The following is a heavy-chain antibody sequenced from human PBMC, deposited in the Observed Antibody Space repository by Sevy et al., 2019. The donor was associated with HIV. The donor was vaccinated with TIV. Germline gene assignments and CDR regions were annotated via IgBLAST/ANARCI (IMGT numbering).Heavy chain of an antibody. Sequence: GGSLRLSCAASGFTFSSYAMHWVRQAPGKGLEWVAVISYDGSNKYYADSVKGRFTISRDNSKNTLYLQMNSLRAEDTAVYYCARVKTVRAPFDYWGQGTLVTVSS. V-gene: IGHV3-30-3*01. D-gene: IGHD4-4*01. J-gene: IGHJ4*02. CDR3: ARVKTVRAPFDY. CDR1: GFTFSSYA. CDR2: ISYDGSNK.